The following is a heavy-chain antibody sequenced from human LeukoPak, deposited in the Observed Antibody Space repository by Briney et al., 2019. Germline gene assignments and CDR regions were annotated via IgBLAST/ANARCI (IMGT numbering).Heavy chain of an antibody. Sequence: SETLSLTCTVSGGSISSSSYYWGWIRQPPGKGLEWIGSIYYSGSTYYNPSPKSRVTISVDTSKNQFSLKLSSVTAADTAVYYCARGRGEGRGISMVRGVRAPSYNWFDPWGHGTLVTVSS. CDR3: ARGRGEGRGISMVRGVRAPSYNWFDP. V-gene: IGHV4-39*07. J-gene: IGHJ5*02. CDR2: IYYSGST. CDR1: GGSISSSSYY. D-gene: IGHD3-10*01.